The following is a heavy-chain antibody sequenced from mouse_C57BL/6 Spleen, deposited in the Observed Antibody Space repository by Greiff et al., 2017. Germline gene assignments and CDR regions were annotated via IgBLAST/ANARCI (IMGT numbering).Heavy chain of an antibody. CDR3: ARKSSYYAMDY. D-gene: IGHD3-1*01. CDR1: GFSLTSYG. Sequence: QVQLKQSGPGLVQPSQSLSITCTVSGFSLTSYGVHWVRQSPGKGLEWLGVIWSGGSTDCNAAFISRLSISKDNSKSQVFFKMNSLQADDTAIYYCARKSSYYAMDYWGQGTSVTVSS. CDR2: IWSGGST. J-gene: IGHJ4*01. V-gene: IGHV2-2*01.